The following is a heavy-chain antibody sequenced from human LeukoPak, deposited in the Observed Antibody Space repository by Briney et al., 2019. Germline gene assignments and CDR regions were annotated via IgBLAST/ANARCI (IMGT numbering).Heavy chain of an antibody. J-gene: IGHJ4*02. Sequence: GGSLRLSCAAPGFTFSSYAMSWVRQAPGKGLEWVSAISGSGGSTYYADSVKGRFTISRDNSKNTLYLQMNSLRAEDTAVYYCAKSPVKGQLVGPFDYWGQGTLVTVSS. CDR2: ISGSGGST. CDR3: AKSPVKGQLVGPFDY. D-gene: IGHD6-13*01. V-gene: IGHV3-23*01. CDR1: GFTFSSYA.